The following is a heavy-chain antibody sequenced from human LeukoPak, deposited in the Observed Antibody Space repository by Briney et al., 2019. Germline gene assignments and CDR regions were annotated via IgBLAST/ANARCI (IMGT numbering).Heavy chain of an antibody. V-gene: IGHV3-11*01. CDR2: ISSTGSTI. CDR3: TRDKRGIGFDP. J-gene: IGHJ5*02. CDR1: GFTFSDYY. Sequence: GGSLRLSCAASGFTFSDYYMSWIRQVPGKGLEWVSYISSTGSTIYYGDSVKGRFTISRDNAKNSLYLQMNSLRAEDTAVYYCTRDKRGIGFDPWGQGTLVTVSS. D-gene: IGHD3-16*01.